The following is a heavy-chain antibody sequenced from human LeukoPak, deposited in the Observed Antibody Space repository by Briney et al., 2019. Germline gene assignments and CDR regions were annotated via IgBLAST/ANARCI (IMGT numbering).Heavy chain of an antibody. Sequence: PSETLSLTCSVSDGSISTYYWAWIRQPPGKGLEWIGYVYYSGSTKYNPSLESRVTISVDTSKNQFSLKLSSVTAADTAVYYCARRRTRGSGGSCYSFWGQGTLVTVSS. CDR1: DGSISTYY. J-gene: IGHJ4*02. CDR2: VYYSGST. CDR3: ARRRTRGSGGSCYSF. V-gene: IGHV4-59*08. D-gene: IGHD2-15*01.